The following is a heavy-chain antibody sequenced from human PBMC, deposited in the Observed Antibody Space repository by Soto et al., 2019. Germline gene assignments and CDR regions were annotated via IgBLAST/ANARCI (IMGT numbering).Heavy chain of an antibody. D-gene: IGHD3-3*01. Sequence: SETLSLTCAVYGGSFSGYYWSWIRQPPGKGLEWIGEINHSGSTNYNPSLKSRVTISVDTTKKQFSLKLSSVTAADTAVYYCARVYDLWSGYYYYYYMDVWGKGTTVTVSS. CDR2: INHSGST. V-gene: IGHV4-34*01. CDR3: ARVYDLWSGYYYYYYMDV. J-gene: IGHJ6*03. CDR1: GGSFSGYY.